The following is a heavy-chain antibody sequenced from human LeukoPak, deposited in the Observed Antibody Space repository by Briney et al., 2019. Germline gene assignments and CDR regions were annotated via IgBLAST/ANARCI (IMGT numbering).Heavy chain of an antibody. D-gene: IGHD6-13*01. CDR1: GFTFGRSW. V-gene: IGHV3-7*01. CDR2: IREDGSVR. CDR3: ARDPGYSSFDY. Sequence: AGGSLRLSCGVSGFTFGRSWMSWVRQTPAKGLEFVANIREDGSVRNYVDSVQGRFTISRGNAKNSLYLHMNSLRAEDTAVYYCARDPGYSSFDYWGQGTLVTVSS. J-gene: IGHJ4*02.